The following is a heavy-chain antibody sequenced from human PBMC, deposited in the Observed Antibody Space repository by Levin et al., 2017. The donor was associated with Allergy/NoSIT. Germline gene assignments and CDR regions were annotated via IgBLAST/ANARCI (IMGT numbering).Heavy chain of an antibody. D-gene: IGHD3-3*01. V-gene: IGHV3-23*01. CDR3: ERVLRSTMDAFDI. Sequence: PGGSLRLSCAASGFTFSHYALSWVRQAPGKGLEWVSGISAGGGRTYYTDSVKGRFTMSKDNSENTVDLQMNSLRADDTAVYYCERVLRSTMDAFDIWGQGTTVTVSS. J-gene: IGHJ3*02. CDR2: ISAGGGRT. CDR1: GFTFSHYA.